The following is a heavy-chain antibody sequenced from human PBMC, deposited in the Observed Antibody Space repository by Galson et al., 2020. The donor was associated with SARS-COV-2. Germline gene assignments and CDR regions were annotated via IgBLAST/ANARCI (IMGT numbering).Heavy chain of an antibody. D-gene: IGHD6-13*01. CDR3: ARDWAAAGIFRSRAGMDV. Sequence: PSETLSLTCTVSGGSISSGGYYWSWIRQHPGKGLEWIGYIYYSGSTYYNPSLKSRVTISVDTSKNQFSLKLSSVTAADTAVYYCARDWAAAGIFRSRAGMDVWGQGTTVTVSS. J-gene: IGHJ6*02. V-gene: IGHV4-31*03. CDR2: IYYSGST. CDR1: GGSISSGGYY.